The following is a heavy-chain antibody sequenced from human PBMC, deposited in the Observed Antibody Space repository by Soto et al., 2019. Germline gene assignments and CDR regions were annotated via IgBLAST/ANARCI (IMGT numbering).Heavy chain of an antibody. V-gene: IGHV4-59*08. CDR2: IYYSGST. Sequence: SETLSLTCTVSGGSISSYYWSWIRQPPGKGLEWIGYIYYSGSTNYNPSLKSRVTISVDTSKNQFSLKLSSVTAADTAVYYCARHGGIAAAGVYYYYYMDVWGKGTTVTVSS. J-gene: IGHJ6*03. D-gene: IGHD6-13*01. CDR3: ARHGGIAAAGVYYYYYMDV. CDR1: GGSISSYY.